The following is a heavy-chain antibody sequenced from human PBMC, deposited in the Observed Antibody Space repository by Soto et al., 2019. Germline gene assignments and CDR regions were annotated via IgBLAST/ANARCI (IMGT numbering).Heavy chain of an antibody. V-gene: IGHV4-39*01. CDR2: MFYSGST. CDR1: GGSVRSSSHY. D-gene: IGHD6-6*01. CDR3: ARLIPGGIGARFDH. Sequence: SETLSLTCTVSGGSVRSSSHYWGWIRQPPGKGLEWIASMFYSGSTNYNPSLQSRVTISVDTYKNQLSLKLNSVTAADTAVYYCARLIPGGIGARFDHWGQGALVTVSS. J-gene: IGHJ4*02.